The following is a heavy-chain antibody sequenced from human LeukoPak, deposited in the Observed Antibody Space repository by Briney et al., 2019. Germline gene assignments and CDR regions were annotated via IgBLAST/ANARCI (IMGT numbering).Heavy chain of an antibody. V-gene: IGHV3-30-3*01. CDR3: ARSHYGMDV. CDR2: ISYDGSNK. J-gene: IGHJ6*02. Sequence: PGGSLRLSCAASGFTFSSYAMHWVRQAPGKGLEWVAVISYDGSNKYYADSVKGRFTISRDNSKNTLYLQMNSLRAEDTAVYYCARSHYGMDVWGQGTTVTVSS. CDR1: GFTFSSYA.